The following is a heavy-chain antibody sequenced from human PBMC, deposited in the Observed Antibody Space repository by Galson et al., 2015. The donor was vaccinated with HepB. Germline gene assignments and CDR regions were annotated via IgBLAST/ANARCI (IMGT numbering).Heavy chain of an antibody. D-gene: IGHD2-21*01. J-gene: IGHJ5*02. CDR3: AKDVEVVIAPYNWFDP. CDR1: GFTFSSYA. Sequence: SLRLSCAASGFTFSSYAMSWVRQAPGKGLEWVSAISGSGGSTYYADSVKGRFTISRDNSKNTLYLQMNSLRAEDTAVYYCAKDVEVVIAPYNWFDPWGQGTLVTVSS. CDR2: ISGSGGST. V-gene: IGHV3-23*01.